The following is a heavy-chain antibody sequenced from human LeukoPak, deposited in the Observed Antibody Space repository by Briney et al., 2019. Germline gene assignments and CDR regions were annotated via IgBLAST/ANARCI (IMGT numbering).Heavy chain of an antibody. CDR1: GGTYSSYA. CDR3: ARAGPEPKLRLFDF. CDR2: IIPIFGTA. V-gene: IGHV1-69*13. Sequence: SVKVSCKASGGTYSSYAISWVRQAPGQGLEWMGGIIPIFGTANYAQKLQGRVTITADESTSTAYMELSSLRSEDTAVYYCARAGPEPKLRLFDFWGQGTLVTVSS. J-gene: IGHJ4*02. D-gene: IGHD1-14*01.